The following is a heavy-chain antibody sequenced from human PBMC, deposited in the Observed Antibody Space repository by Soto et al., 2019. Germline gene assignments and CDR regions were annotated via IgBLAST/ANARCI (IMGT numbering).Heavy chain of an antibody. CDR1: GFTFSSYA. CDR2: ISYDGSNK. J-gene: IGHJ4*02. Sequence: QVQLVESGGGVVQPGRSLRLSCAASGFTFSSYAMHWVRQAPGKGLEWVAVISYDGSNKYYADSVKGRFTISRDNSKNTLYLQMNSLRAEDTAVYYCARERMALFDYWCQGTLVTVSS. D-gene: IGHD2-8*01. CDR3: ARERMALFDY. V-gene: IGHV3-30-3*01.